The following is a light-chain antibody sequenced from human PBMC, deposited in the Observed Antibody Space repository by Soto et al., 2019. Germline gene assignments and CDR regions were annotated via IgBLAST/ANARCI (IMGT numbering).Light chain of an antibody. V-gene: IGKV3-15*01. J-gene: IGKJ5*01. CDR1: QSVSSN. Sequence: VLTQSPSTLSVSPGARATLPCRASQSVSSNLAWYQQKTGQAPRLIIYGASTRATGIPARFSGSLYGTEFNLTISSLQSEDFAVYYCHQYDNWPKTFGQGTRLEIK. CDR2: GAS. CDR3: HQYDNWPKT.